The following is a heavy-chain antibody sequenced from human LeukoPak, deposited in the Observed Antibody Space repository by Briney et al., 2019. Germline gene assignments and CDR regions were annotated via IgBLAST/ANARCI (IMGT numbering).Heavy chain of an antibody. J-gene: IGHJ4*02. Sequence: SSETLSLTCTVSGGSISGYYWTWIRQPPGKGLEWIGYIYSSGSTNYNPSLKSRVTISVDTSKNQFSLGLSSVTAADTAVYYCARHRYTSSSSYFDFWGQGTLVTVSS. CDR3: ARHRYTSSSSYFDF. CDR2: IYSSGST. D-gene: IGHD6-6*01. CDR1: GGSISGYY. V-gene: IGHV4-59*08.